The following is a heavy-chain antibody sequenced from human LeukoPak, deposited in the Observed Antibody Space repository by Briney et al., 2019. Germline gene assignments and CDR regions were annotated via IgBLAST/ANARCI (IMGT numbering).Heavy chain of an antibody. J-gene: IGHJ6*02. D-gene: IGHD3-10*01. Sequence: PGGSLRLSCAASGFTFSDYYMSWIRQAPGKGLEWVSYISSSGSTIYYADSVKGRFTISRDNAKNSLYLQMNSLRAEDTAVYYCAREVLWFGEFATSPYYYYGMDVWGQGTTVTVSS. CDR1: GFTFSDYY. CDR2: ISSSGSTI. CDR3: AREVLWFGEFATSPYYYYGMDV. V-gene: IGHV3-11*04.